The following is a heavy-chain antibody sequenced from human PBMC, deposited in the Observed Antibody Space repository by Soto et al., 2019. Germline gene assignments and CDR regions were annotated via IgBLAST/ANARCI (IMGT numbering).Heavy chain of an antibody. D-gene: IGHD2-15*01. CDR2: ISGGASDK. CDR1: GFMFSAYW. Sequence: EVQLVESGGGLVQPGGSLRLSCEASGFMFSAYWMSWVRQDPRKGLEWVATISGGASDKFYVDSVKGRFTISRDDAKNSLYLQMNSLRDEDTAVYYCVREYWHSFDHWGQGTLVTVSS. CDR3: VREYWHSFDH. J-gene: IGHJ4*02. V-gene: IGHV3-7*01.